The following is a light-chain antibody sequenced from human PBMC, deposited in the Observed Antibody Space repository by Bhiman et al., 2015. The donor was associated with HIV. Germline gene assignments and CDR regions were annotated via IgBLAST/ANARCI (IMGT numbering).Light chain of an antibody. CDR1: TSDVGGYNY. J-gene: IGLJ1*01. CDR3: SSYTSSITYV. CDR2: DVS. V-gene: IGLV2-14*03. Sequence: QSALTQPASVSGSPGQSITISCTGTTSDVGGYNYVSWYQQHPGKGPKLMIYDVSNRPSGVSNRFSGSKSGNTASLTISGLQAEDEADYYCSSYTSSITYVFGTGTNVTVL.